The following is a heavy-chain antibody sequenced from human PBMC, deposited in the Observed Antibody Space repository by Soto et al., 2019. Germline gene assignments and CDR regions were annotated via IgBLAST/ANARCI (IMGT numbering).Heavy chain of an antibody. Sequence: QVQLVQSGAEVKKPGSSVKVSCKASGGTFSSYAISWVRQAPGRGLEWMGGIIPIFGTANYAQKFQGRVTITADKSTSTAYMELSSLRSEDTAVYYCARSRTSGPGDNWFDPWGQGTLVTVSS. V-gene: IGHV1-69*06. CDR1: GGTFSSYA. D-gene: IGHD3-3*01. J-gene: IGHJ5*02. CDR3: ARSRTSGPGDNWFDP. CDR2: IIPIFGTA.